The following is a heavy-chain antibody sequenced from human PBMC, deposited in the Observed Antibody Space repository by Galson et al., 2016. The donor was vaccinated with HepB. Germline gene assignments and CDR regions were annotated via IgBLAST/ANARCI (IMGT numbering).Heavy chain of an antibody. CDR2: ISSSGDRT. CDR1: RLTFSGFA. CDR3: AKVGFCNGVACPLEY. J-gene: IGHJ4*02. V-gene: IGHV3-23*01. D-gene: IGHD2-8*01. Sequence: SLRLSCADSRLTFSGFAMTWVRQAPGKELEWVSVISSSGDRTYYADSVKGRFTISRDNSKRTLFLQMNSLRVEDTAVYYCAKVGFCNGVACPLEYWGQGTLVAVSS.